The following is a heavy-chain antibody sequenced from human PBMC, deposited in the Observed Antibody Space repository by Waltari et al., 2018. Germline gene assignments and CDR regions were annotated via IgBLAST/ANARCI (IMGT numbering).Heavy chain of an antibody. CDR3: ARDAWGGEWSHFY. CDR2: INPNNGGT. V-gene: IGHV1-2*06. CDR1: GFTFTGYY. J-gene: IGHJ4*02. Sequence: QVRLVQSGAEVKKPGASVKVSCKTSGFTFTGYYIHWVRQAPGQGLEWMGRINPNNGGTVYVQKFQGRVTMTSDTSISTAYMELSSLTSDDTAVYYCARDAWGGEWSHFYLGQGTLVTVSS. D-gene: IGHD3-10*01.